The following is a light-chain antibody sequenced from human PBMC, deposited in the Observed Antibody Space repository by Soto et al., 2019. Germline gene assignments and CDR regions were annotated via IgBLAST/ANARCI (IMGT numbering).Light chain of an antibody. CDR3: QQYNSYSWT. CDR1: QSISSW. V-gene: IGKV1-5*03. CDR2: KAS. J-gene: IGKJ1*01. Sequence: DIQMTQSPSTLSASVGERVTITCRASQSISSWLSWYQQKPGKAPKLLIYKASSLESGVPSRFSGSGSGTEFTLTISSLQPDDFATYYCQQYNSYSWTFGQGTKVDI.